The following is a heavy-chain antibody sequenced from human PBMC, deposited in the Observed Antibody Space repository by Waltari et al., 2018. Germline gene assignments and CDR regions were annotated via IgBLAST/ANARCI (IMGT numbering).Heavy chain of an antibody. Sequence: EVQLVESGGGLVQPGRSLRLSCRGSGFTFGDYACGWFRQAPGKGLEWVGYIRSIAYGGTPEYAASVKGRFTVSRDDSKSIAYLQMNSLKTEDTAVYYCSRSPGHYDTNSYYADWFDPWGQGTLVIVSS. D-gene: IGHD3-10*01. J-gene: IGHJ5*02. CDR3: SRSPGHYDTNSYYADWFDP. CDR1: GFTFGDYA. V-gene: IGHV3-49*03. CDR2: IRSIAYGGTP.